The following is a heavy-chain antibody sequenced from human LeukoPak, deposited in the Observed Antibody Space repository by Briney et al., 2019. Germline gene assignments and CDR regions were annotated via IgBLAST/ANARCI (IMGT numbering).Heavy chain of an antibody. CDR1: GGSISSSSYY. CDR2: VYHTGNT. V-gene: IGHV4-39*07. Sequence: SETLSLTCTVSGGSISSSSYYWGWIRQPPGKGLEWVGSVYHTGNTYYNPSLKSRVTISVDTSKNQFSLKLSSVTAADTALYYCARDQPYFDSWGQGALVTVSS. CDR3: ARDQPYFDS. J-gene: IGHJ4*02.